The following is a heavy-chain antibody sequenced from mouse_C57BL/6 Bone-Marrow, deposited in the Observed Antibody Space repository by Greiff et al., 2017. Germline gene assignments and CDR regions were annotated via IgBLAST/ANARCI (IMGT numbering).Heavy chain of an antibody. CDR1: GFSLSTFGMG. J-gene: IGHJ4*01. V-gene: IGHV8-8*01. CDR3: ARIGYDAMDY. Sequence: QVQLQQSGAGLLQPSQTLSLTCSFSGFSLSTFGMGVGWIRQPSGKGLEWLAHLWWDDDKYNNPALKSRLTISKDTSKNQVFLKIANVDTADTATYYCARIGYDAMDYGGQGTSATVSA. CDR2: LWWDDDK. D-gene: IGHD1-1*02.